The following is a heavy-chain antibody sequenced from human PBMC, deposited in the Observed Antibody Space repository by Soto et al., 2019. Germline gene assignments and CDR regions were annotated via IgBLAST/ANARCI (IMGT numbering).Heavy chain of an antibody. D-gene: IGHD5-12*01. J-gene: IGHJ4*02. CDR2: INPNSGGT. CDR3: ARGYSGYDWWTYFDY. V-gene: IGHV1-2*04. CDR1: GYTFTGYY. Sequence: ASVKVSCKASGYTFTGYYMHWVRQAPGQGLEWMGWINPNSGGTNYAQKFQGWVTMTRDTSISTAYMELSRLRSDDTAVYYCARGYSGYDWWTYFDYWGEGTLVTVAS.